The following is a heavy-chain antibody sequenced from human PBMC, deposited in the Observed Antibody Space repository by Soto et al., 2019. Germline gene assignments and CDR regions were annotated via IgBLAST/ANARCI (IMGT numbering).Heavy chain of an antibody. J-gene: IGHJ6*02. CDR1: GYTFTSYD. V-gene: IGHV1-8*01. CDR2: MNPNSGNT. Sequence: QVQLVQSGAEVKKPGASVKVSCKASGYTFTSYDINWVRQATGQGLEWMGWMNPNSGNTGYAQKFQGRVTMTRNTSISTAYMELSSLRSEDTAVYYCVRGNRIAAAGIGPDYYYYYGMDVWGQGTTVTVSS. CDR3: VRGNRIAAAGIGPDYYYYYGMDV. D-gene: IGHD6-13*01.